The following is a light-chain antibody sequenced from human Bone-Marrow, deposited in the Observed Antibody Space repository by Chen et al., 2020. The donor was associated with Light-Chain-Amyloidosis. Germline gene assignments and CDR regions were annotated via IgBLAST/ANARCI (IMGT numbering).Light chain of an antibody. Sequence: SYELTQPPSVSVSPGQTARITCSGDDLPTKYAYWYHQKPGQAPCLVIHRDTERPSGISERFSGSSSGTTATLTISGVQAEDEADYHCQSADSSGTYEVIFGGGTKLTVL. CDR2: RDT. V-gene: IGLV3-25*03. J-gene: IGLJ2*01. CDR1: DLPTKY. CDR3: QSADSSGTYEVI.